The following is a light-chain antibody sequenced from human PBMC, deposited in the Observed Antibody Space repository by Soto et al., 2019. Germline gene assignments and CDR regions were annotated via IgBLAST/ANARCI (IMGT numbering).Light chain of an antibody. Sequence: DIVMTQSPLSLPVTPGEPASISCRSSQSLRHSNGYNYLEWDLPKPGQSPQLLLYLGSHRASGVPDRFSGSGSGTDFTLRISRVEAEDVGVYYCMQALQNPITFCGGTQVEIK. CDR3: MQALQNPIT. V-gene: IGKV2-28*01. J-gene: IGKJ4*02. CDR2: LGS. CDR1: QSLRHSNGYNY.